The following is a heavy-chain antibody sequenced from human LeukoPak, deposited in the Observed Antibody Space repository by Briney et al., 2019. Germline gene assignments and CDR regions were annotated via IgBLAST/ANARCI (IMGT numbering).Heavy chain of an antibody. D-gene: IGHD2-2*02. CDR2: IYHSGST. CDR1: GGSISSGGYY. J-gene: IGHJ3*02. V-gene: IGHV4-30-2*01. Sequence: SETLSLTCTVSGGSISSGGYYWSWIRQPPGKGLEWIGYIYHSGSTYYNPSLKSRVTISVDRSKNQFSLKLSSVTAADTAVYYCARALGYCSSTSCFTDAFDIWGQGTMVTVSS. CDR3: ARALGYCSSTSCFTDAFDI.